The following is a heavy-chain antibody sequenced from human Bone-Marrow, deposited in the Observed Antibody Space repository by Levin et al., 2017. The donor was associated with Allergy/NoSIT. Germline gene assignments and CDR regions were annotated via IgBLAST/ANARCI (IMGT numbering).Heavy chain of an antibody. CDR3: AGLWFGESSLFEY. J-gene: IGHJ4*02. CDR2: LYSGGSK. Sequence: GESLKISCAASGFTVSSNYMTWVRQAPGKGLEWVSILYSGGSKYYADPVKGRFTISRDNSKNTLFLQMNSLRAEDTAVYYCAGLWFGESSLFEYWGQGTLVTVSS. D-gene: IGHD3-10*01. CDR1: GFTVSSNY. V-gene: IGHV3-53*01.